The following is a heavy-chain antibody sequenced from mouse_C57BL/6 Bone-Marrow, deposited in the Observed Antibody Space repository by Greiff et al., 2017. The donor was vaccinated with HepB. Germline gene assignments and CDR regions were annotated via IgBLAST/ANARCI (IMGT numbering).Heavy chain of an antibody. J-gene: IGHJ3*01. V-gene: IGHV14-4*01. CDR3: TTEGPYYYGSSYSWFAY. CDR1: GFNIKDDY. Sequence: VQLQQSGAELVRPGASVKLSCTASGFNIKDDYMHWVKQRPEQGLEWIGWIDPENGDTEYASKFQGKATITADTSSNTAYLQLSSLTSEDTAVYYGTTEGPYYYGSSYSWFAYWGQGTLVTVSA. CDR2: IDPENGDT. D-gene: IGHD1-1*01.